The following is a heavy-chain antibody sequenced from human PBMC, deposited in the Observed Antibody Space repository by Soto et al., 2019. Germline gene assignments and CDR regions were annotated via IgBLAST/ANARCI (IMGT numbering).Heavy chain of an antibody. CDR3: ARGTNYYYQGMDV. V-gene: IGHV4-59*01. CDR1: GDSINNYY. Sequence: SENLALTCTVSGDSINNYYWTWIRQPPGKGQEWIGYIYDSGSTSYNPSLKSRLTISVDTSKNLFSLKLNSVTAADTAIYYCARGTNYYYQGMDVWGQVTTFTVS. CDR2: IYDSGST. D-gene: IGHD1-1*01. J-gene: IGHJ6*02.